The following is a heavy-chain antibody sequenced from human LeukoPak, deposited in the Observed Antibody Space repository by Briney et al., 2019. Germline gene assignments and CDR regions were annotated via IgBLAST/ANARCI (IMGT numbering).Heavy chain of an antibody. CDR2: ISSSSSYI. CDR1: GFTLSKYG. J-gene: IGHJ4*02. Sequence: GGSLRLSCAASGFTLSKYGMHWVRQAPGKGLEWVSSISSSSSYIYYADSVKGRFTISRDNAKNSLYLQMNSLRAEDTAVYYCARVQGSGSYSELDYWGQGTLVTVSS. D-gene: IGHD3-10*01. CDR3: ARVQGSGSYSELDY. V-gene: IGHV3-21*01.